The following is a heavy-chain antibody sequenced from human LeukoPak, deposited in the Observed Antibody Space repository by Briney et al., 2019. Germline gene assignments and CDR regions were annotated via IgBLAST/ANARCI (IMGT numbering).Heavy chain of an antibody. V-gene: IGHV4-59*01. CDR1: GSSINSYY. CDR3: ARALYSSSALDY. Sequence: SETLSLTCTVSGSSINSYYWSWIRQPPGKGLEWIGYNYYSGITNYNPSLKSRVTISVDTSKNQFSLKLSSVTAADTAIYYCARALYSSSALDYWGQGTLVTVSS. J-gene: IGHJ4*02. D-gene: IGHD6-13*01. CDR2: NYYSGIT.